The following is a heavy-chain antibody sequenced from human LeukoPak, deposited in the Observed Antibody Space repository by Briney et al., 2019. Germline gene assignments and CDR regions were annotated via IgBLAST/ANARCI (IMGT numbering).Heavy chain of an antibody. CDR1: GFTFSSYA. CDR3: AKDERLGYFDY. J-gene: IGHJ4*02. CDR2: ISKSGDST. D-gene: IGHD6-19*01. Sequence: GGSLRLSCSASGFTFSSYAMSWVRQAPGKGLEWVSAISKSGDSTFYADSVKGRFTISRDNSQNTLYLQMNSLRAEDTAVYYCAKDERLGYFDYWGQGTLVTVSS. V-gene: IGHV3-23*01.